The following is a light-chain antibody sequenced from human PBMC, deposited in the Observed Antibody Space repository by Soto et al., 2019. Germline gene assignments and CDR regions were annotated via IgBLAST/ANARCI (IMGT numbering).Light chain of an antibody. CDR2: NAA. CDR1: QSIATY. Sequence: DIQMTQSPSSLSASVGDRVTITCRASQSIATYLHWYQQTPGKAPKILIYNAAELESGVPSRFTGSGSGTDFTLTINSLQPEDFATYYCQQSFKTPPYTFGQGTKV. J-gene: IGKJ2*01. CDR3: QQSFKTPPYT. V-gene: IGKV1-39*01.